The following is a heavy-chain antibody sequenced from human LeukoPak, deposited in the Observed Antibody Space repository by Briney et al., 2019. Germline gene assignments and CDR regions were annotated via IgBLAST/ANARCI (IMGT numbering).Heavy chain of an antibody. CDR3: AREDTYCSSTSCYGRWFDP. Sequence: PGGSLRLSCAASGFTFSDYYMSWIRQAPGKGLEWVSYISSIGCPIYYAACFKGRFTIHRDNAENSLYLQMNSLRAEDTAVYYCAREDTYCSSTSCYGRWFDPWGQGTLVTVSS. V-gene: IGHV3-11*04. D-gene: IGHD2-2*01. CDR1: GFTFSDYY. J-gene: IGHJ5*02. CDR2: ISSIGCPI.